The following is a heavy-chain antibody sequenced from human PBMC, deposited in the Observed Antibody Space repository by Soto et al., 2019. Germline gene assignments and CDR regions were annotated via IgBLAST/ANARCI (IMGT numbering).Heavy chain of an antibody. CDR2: MNPNSGNT. D-gene: IGHD1-26*01. Sequence: QVQLVQSGAEVKKPGASVKVSCKASGYTFTSYDINWVRQATGQGLEWMGWMNPNSGNTGYAQKFQGRVTMNRNTSISTAYRELSSLRSEDTSVYYCAREISGSYRFDYWGQGTLVTVSS. CDR3: AREISGSYRFDY. J-gene: IGHJ4*02. CDR1: GYTFTSYD. V-gene: IGHV1-8*01.